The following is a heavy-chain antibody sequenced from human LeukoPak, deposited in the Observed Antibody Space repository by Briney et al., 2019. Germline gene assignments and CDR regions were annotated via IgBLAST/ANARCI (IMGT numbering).Heavy chain of an antibody. CDR2: ISSSGSTI. CDR3: ARAGMELLGNDY. D-gene: IGHD1-7*01. Sequence: GGSLRLSCAASGFTFSSYEMNWVRQAPGKGLEWVSYISSSGSTIYYADSVKSRFTISRDNAKNSLYLQMNSLRAEDTAVYYCARAGMELLGNDYWGQGTLVTVSS. CDR1: GFTFSSYE. V-gene: IGHV3-48*03. J-gene: IGHJ4*02.